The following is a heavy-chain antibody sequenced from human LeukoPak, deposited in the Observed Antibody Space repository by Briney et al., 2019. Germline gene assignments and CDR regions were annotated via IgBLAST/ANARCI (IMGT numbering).Heavy chain of an antibody. CDR3: ARVYGDYDPYYYGMDV. CDR1: GGSISSSNW. J-gene: IGHJ6*02. Sequence: SGTLSLTCAVSGGSISSSNWWSWVRQPPGKGLEWIGEIYHSGSTNYNPSLKSRVTISVDKSKNQFSLKLSSVTAADTAVYYCARVYGDYDPYYYGMDVWGQGTTVTVSS. D-gene: IGHD4-17*01. CDR2: IYHSGST. V-gene: IGHV4-4*02.